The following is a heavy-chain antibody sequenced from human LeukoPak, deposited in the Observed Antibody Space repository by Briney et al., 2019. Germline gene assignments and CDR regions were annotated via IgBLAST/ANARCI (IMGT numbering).Heavy chain of an antibody. J-gene: IGHJ4*02. D-gene: IGHD3-10*01. V-gene: IGHV3-23*01. Sequence: PGGSLRLSCAASGFTFSAYNLNWVRQAPGKGLEWIAAMGGAGGAAYADSVKGRFTMSRDNSKNTLYLQMNSLRAEDTAVYYCAKDGGYGSGSYYPDYWGQGTLVTVSS. CDR1: GFTFSAYN. CDR3: AKDGGYGSGSYYPDY. CDR2: MGGAGGA.